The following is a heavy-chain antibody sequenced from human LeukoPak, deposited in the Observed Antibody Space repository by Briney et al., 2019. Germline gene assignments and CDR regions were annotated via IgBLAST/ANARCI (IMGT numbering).Heavy chain of an antibody. CDR2: ISAYNGNT. CDR3: ARDQGAAGTSSFDY. D-gene: IGHD6-13*01. J-gene: IGHJ4*02. V-gene: IGHV1-18*01. CDR1: GYTFTSYG. Sequence: ASVKVSCKASGYTFTSYGISWVRQAPGQGLEWMGWISAYNGNTNYAQKLQGRVTMTTDTSTSTASMELRSLRSDDTAVYYCARDQGAAGTSSFDYWGQGTLVTVSS.